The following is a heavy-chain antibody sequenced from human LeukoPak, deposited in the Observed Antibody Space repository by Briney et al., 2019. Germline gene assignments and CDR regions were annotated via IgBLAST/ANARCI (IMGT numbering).Heavy chain of an antibody. J-gene: IGHJ6*03. Sequence: SETLSLTCTVSGGSISSYYWSWIRQPPGKGLEWIGYIYYSGSTNYNPSLKSRVTISVDTSKNQFSLKLSSVTAADTAVYYCARVPIVVVPAAMGYYYYYYMDVWDKGTTVTVSS. CDR3: ARVPIVVVPAAMGYYYYYYMDV. CDR1: GGSISSYY. D-gene: IGHD2-2*01. CDR2: IYYSGST. V-gene: IGHV4-59*01.